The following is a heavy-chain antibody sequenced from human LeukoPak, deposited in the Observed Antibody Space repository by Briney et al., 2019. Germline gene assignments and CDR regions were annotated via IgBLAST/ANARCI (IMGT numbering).Heavy chain of an antibody. D-gene: IGHD3-22*01. V-gene: IGHV4-34*01. CDR3: ARTHFGYYDCSGYDGSAFDI. CDR2: INHSGST. J-gene: IGHJ3*02. CDR1: GGSFSGYY. Sequence: SETLSLTCAVYGGSFSGYYWSWIRQPPGKGLEWIGEINHSGSTNYNPSLKSRVTISVDTSKNQFSLKLSSVTAADTAVYYCARTHFGYYDCSGYDGSAFDIWGQGTMVTVSS.